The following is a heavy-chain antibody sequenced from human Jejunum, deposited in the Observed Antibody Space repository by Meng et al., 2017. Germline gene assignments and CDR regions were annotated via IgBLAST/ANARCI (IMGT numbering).Heavy chain of an antibody. CDR2: IYPGDSYPGDSNT. Sequence: GGSLRLSCKGSGYTFGRYWIAWVRQMPGKGLEWMGVIYPGDSYPGDSNTRYSPSFEGQVTISADWSINTVYLQWNSLKASDTAMYCCARPKYSSSWPEAFDVWGQGTVVTVSS. J-gene: IGHJ3*01. CDR3: ARPKYSSSWPEAFDV. V-gene: IGHV5-51*01. CDR1: GYTFGRYW. D-gene: IGHD6-13*01.